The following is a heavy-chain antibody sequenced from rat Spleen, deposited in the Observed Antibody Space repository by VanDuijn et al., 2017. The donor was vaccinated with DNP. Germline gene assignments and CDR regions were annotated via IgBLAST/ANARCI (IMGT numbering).Heavy chain of an antibody. V-gene: IGHV3-1*01. D-gene: IGHD1-1*01. Sequence: EVQLQESGPGLVKPSQSLSLTCSVTGYSITSNYWGWIRKFPGNKMEWIGHISYSGSTSYNPSLKSRISITRDTSKKQFFLQLNSVTTEDTATYYCARYLRITTVPFDYWGQGVMVTVSS. J-gene: IGHJ2*01. CDR1: GYSITSNY. CDR3: ARYLRITTVPFDY. CDR2: ISYSGST.